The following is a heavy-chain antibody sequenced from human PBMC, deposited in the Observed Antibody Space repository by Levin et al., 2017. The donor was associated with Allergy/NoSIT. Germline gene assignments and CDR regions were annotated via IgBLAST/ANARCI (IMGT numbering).Heavy chain of an antibody. CDR1: GFTFSSYA. Sequence: LTGGSLRLSCAASGFTFSSYAMSWVRQAPVKGLEWVSAISGSGASTFYTNSVKGHFTISRDNPTNTLHLLMHSLRAEDTAVYFCAREPTSGGETGYGLFDYWGQGTLVTVAS. J-gene: IGHJ4*02. D-gene: IGHD3-10*01. V-gene: IGHV3-23*01. CDR2: ISGSGAST. CDR3: AREPTSGGETGYGLFDY.